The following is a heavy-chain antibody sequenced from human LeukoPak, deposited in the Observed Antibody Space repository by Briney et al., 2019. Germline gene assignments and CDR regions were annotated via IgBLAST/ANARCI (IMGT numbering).Heavy chain of an antibody. CDR1: GYTFTSYY. CDR2: INPSGGST. J-gene: IGHJ3*02. V-gene: IGHV1-46*03. Sequence: ASVKVSCKASGYTFTSYYMHWVRQAPGQGLEWMGIINPSGGSTSYAQKFQGRVTMTRDTSMSTVYMELSSLRSEDTVVYYCAIYCSSTSCYREAFDIWGQGTMVTVSS. CDR3: AIYCSSTSCYREAFDI. D-gene: IGHD2-2*01.